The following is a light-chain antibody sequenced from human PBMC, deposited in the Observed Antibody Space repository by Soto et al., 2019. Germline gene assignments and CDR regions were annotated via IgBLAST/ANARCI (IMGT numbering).Light chain of an antibody. CDR2: KIS. V-gene: IGKV2-24*01. Sequence: EIVMTQTPLSSGVTLGQPASIYCRSSESLAHSDGNTYLSWLHQRPGQPPRLLSYKISNRFSGVPDRFNGSGAGTDFTLKVSRVEPEDVGTYYCMQATPLPWTFGQGTKVDIK. CDR1: ESLAHSDGNTY. J-gene: IGKJ1*01. CDR3: MQATPLPWT.